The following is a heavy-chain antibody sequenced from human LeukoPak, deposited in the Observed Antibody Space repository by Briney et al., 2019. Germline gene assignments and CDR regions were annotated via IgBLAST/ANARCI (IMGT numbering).Heavy chain of an antibody. D-gene: IGHD6-6*01. V-gene: IGHV4-34*01. Sequence: PSETLSLTCAVYGGPFSGYYWSWIRQPPGKGLEWIGEINHSGSTNYNPSLKSRVTISVDTSKNQFSLKLSSVTAADTAVYYCARVLAAPNEDYWGQGTLVTVSS. J-gene: IGHJ4*02. CDR2: INHSGST. CDR3: ARVLAAPNEDY. CDR1: GGPFSGYY.